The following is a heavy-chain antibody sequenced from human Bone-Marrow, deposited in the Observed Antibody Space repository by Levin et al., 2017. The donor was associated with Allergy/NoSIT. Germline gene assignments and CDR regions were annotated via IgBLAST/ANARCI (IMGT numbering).Heavy chain of an antibody. CDR3: AREGRFLEWLLRARRVGYYYYGMDV. D-gene: IGHD3-3*01. CDR2: INPSGGST. V-gene: IGHV1-46*01. CDR1: GYTFTSYY. J-gene: IGHJ6*02. Sequence: GASVKVSCKASGYTFTSYYMHWVRQAPGQGLEWMGIINPSGGSTSYAQKFQGRVTMTRDTSTSTVYMELSSLRSEDTAVYYCAREGRFLEWLLRARRVGYYYYGMDVWGQGTTVTVSS.